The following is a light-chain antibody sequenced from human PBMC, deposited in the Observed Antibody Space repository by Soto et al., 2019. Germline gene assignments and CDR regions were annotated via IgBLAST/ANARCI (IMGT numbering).Light chain of an antibody. V-gene: IGLV4-69*01. CDR2: LNSDGIH. CDR1: SGHSNYA. J-gene: IGLJ1*01. Sequence: QLVLTQSPSASASLGASVKLTCTLSSGHSNYAIAWHQQQPEKGPRYLMKLNSDGIHSKGDGIPDRFSGSSSGAERYLTIPSLQSEDEADYYCQTWGTGIQVFGTGTKVTVL. CDR3: QTWGTGIQV.